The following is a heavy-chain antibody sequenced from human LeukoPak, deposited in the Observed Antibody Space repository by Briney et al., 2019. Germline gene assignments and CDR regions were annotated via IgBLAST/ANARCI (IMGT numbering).Heavy chain of an antibody. J-gene: IGHJ6*02. D-gene: IGHD6-19*01. Sequence: GASVKVSCKASGYTFTSYGISWVRQAPGQGLEWMGWISAYNGNTNYAQKLQGRVTMTTDTSTSTAYMELRSLRSEDTAVYYCARGRQWLGNYGMDVWGQGTTVTVSS. V-gene: IGHV1-18*01. CDR2: ISAYNGNT. CDR1: GYTFTSYG. CDR3: ARGRQWLGNYGMDV.